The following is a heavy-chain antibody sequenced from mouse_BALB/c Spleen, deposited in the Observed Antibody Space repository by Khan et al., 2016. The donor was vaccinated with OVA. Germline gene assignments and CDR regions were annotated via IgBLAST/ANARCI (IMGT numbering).Heavy chain of an antibody. CDR3: ARTGYYYFDY. CDR1: GFTFSGFG. CDR2: ISDGSNTI. V-gene: IGHV5-17*02. D-gene: IGHD2-3*01. Sequence: EVELVESGGGLVQTGGSRKLSCAASGFTFSGFGMHWVRQTPEKGLEWVAYISDGSNTIYYADTVTGRFTISSDNPKHTLFLQMTSQRSEDTAMYYCARTGYYYFDYWGQGTTLTVSS. J-gene: IGHJ2*01.